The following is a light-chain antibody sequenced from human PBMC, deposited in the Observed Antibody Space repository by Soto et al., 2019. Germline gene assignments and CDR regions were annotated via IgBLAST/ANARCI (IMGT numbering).Light chain of an antibody. J-gene: IGKJ1*01. CDR3: QERTGWPPWT. Sequence: EIVLTQSPATRSLSPGERATLSCRASQSVSSYLAWYQQKPGQAPRLLIYDASNRATGIPARFSGSGSGTDFTLTISSLETEDFAVYYCQERTGWPPWTFGQGTKVDIK. CDR1: QSVSSY. V-gene: IGKV3-11*01. CDR2: DAS.